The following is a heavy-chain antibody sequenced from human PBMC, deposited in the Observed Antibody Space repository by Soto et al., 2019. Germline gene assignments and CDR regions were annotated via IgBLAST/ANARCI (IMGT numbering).Heavy chain of an antibody. J-gene: IGHJ4*02. CDR2: INPGGGST. D-gene: IGHD6-19*01. V-gene: IGHV1-46*01. CDR1: GYTFTHYY. Sequence: QVQLVQSGAEVKKPGASVKVSCKASGYTFTHYYMHWVRQAPGQGLEWMGIINPGGGSTNYAQKFQGRVTMTRDTPTSTVDMELSSLRSDDTAVYYCAREVSSGRAYWGQGTLVTVSS. CDR3: AREVSSGRAY.